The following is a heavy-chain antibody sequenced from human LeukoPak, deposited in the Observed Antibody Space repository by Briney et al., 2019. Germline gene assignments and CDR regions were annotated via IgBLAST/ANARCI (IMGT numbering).Heavy chain of an antibody. V-gene: IGHV4-39*01. D-gene: IGHD3-10*01. CDR1: GGSIISGDYY. J-gene: IGHJ4*02. CDR3: TRRTYGVEFDY. CDR2: IYSAGST. Sequence: PSETLSLTCNVSGGSIISGDYYWGWIRQPPGKGLEWIANIYSAGSTQYNPSLRSRVTISADASKNQFFLKLTYVTAADTAVYYCTRRTYGVEFDYWGQGSLVTVSS.